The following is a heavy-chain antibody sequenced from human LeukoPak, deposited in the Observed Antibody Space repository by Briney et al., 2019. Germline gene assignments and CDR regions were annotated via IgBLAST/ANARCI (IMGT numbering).Heavy chain of an antibody. J-gene: IGHJ6*02. CDR2: ISSSSSYI. Sequence: GGSLRLSCAASGFTFSSYSMNWVRQAPGKGLECVSSISSSSSYIYYADSVKGRFTISRDNAKNSLYLQMNSLRAEDTAVYYCARQDGHYYYYGMDVWAKGPRSPSP. CDR1: GFTFSSYS. V-gene: IGHV3-21*01. CDR3: ARQDGHYYYYGMDV. D-gene: IGHD2-15*01.